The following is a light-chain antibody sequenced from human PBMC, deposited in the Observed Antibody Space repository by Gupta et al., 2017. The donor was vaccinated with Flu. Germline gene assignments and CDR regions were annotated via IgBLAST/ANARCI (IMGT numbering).Light chain of an antibody. J-gene: IGKJ4*01. CDR3: QRENDWRIT. V-gene: IGKV3-15*01. CDR2: GAS. Sequence: PATLSVSQGERATLSCRASQSVSDKLACYQQKRGQAPRLLIYGASTTASGIPARFSGSASGTEFTLTISILHSDDFAIYHCQRENDWRITFGTGTKVEIK. CDR1: QSVSDK.